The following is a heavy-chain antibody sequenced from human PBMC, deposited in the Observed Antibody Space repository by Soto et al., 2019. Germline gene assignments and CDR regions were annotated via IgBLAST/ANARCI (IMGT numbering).Heavy chain of an antibody. CDR3: ARGGSGDIVVVAAIDY. CDR1: GGSISSGDYY. Sequence: QVQLQESGPGLVKPSQTLSLTCSVSGGSISSGDYYWSWVRQHPGKGLEWIGYIFYSGSTYFNPNHKYRVTISVDTSKNQCSLKLSSVTAADTAVYYCARGGSGDIVVVAAIDYWGQGTLVTVSS. V-gene: IGHV4-31*03. D-gene: IGHD2-15*01. J-gene: IGHJ4*02. CDR2: IFYSGST.